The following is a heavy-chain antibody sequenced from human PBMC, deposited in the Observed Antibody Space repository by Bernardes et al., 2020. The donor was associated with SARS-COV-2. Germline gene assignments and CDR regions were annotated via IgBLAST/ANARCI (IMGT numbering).Heavy chain of an antibody. D-gene: IGHD6-6*01. J-gene: IGHJ4*02. Sequence: GGSLRLSCAASGFTFSRSSMTWVRQAPGKGLEWVSNIGASGDITDYADSVKGRFTIFRDNSKNTLYLQMNSLRAEDTAVYYCARLRVSYSSSAAFAHWGQGTLVTVSS. CDR1: GFTFSRSS. CDR3: ARLRVSYSSSAAFAH. V-gene: IGHV3-23*01. CDR2: IGASGDIT.